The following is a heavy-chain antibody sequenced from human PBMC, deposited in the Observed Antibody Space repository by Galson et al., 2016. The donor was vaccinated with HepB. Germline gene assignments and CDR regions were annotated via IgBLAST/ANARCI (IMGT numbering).Heavy chain of an antibody. D-gene: IGHD2/OR15-2a*01. V-gene: IGHV3-30*18. Sequence: SLRLSCAASGFTFGNHGMHWVRQAPGKGLEWVAVISYGGSNKYYADSVKGRFTISRDNAETSLHLQVNSLKTEDTALYYCAKDRGNLNYYQLYGLDVWGQGTAVTVSS. CDR1: GFTFGNHG. CDR2: ISYGGSNK. J-gene: IGHJ6*02. CDR3: AKDRGNLNYYQLYGLDV.